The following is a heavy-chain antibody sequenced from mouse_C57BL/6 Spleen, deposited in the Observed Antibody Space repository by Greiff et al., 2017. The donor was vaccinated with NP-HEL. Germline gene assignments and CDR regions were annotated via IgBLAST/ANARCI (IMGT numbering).Heavy chain of an antibody. CDR3: ARAGLRRYYYAMDY. V-gene: IGHV5-17*01. CDR2: ISSGSSTI. CDR1: GFTFSDYG. D-gene: IGHD2-4*01. J-gene: IGHJ4*01. Sequence: EVQLVESGGGLVKPGGSLKLSCAASGFTFSDYGMHWVRQAPEKGLEWVAYISSGSSTIYYADTVKGRFTISRDNAKNTLFLQMTSLRSEDTAMYYCARAGLRRYYYAMDYWGQGTSVTVSS.